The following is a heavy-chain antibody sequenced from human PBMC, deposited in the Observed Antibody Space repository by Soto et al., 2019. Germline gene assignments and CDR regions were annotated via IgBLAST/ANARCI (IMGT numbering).Heavy chain of an antibody. J-gene: IGHJ4*02. CDR2: ITYDATNE. CDR3: ARKAVPDF. CDR1: GFSFSKYS. Sequence: GGSLRLSCAASGFSFSKYSIHWVRQAPGKGLEWVAVITYDATNEYYADSVKGRFTISRDNSNNTLSLHMRSLRLADTAVYYCARKAVPDFCGQGTLVTLSS. V-gene: IGHV3-30-3*01. D-gene: IGHD6-19*01.